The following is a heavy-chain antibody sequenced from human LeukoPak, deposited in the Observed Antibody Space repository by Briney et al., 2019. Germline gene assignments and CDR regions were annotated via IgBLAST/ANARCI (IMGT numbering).Heavy chain of an antibody. D-gene: IGHD4-11*01. J-gene: IGHJ4*02. CDR2: IYTSGST. V-gene: IGHV4-61*02. Sequence: SETLSLTCTVSGGSISSGTYYWSWIRQPAGKGLEWIGRIYTSGSTNYNPSLKSRVTISVDTSKNQFSVKVSSVTAADRAVYYCARGGGVDYSFDYWGQGTLVTVSS. CDR3: ARGGGVDYSFDY. CDR1: GGSISSGTYY.